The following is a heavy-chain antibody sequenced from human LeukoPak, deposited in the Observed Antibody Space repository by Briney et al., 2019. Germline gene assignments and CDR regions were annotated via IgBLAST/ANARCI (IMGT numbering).Heavy chain of an antibody. Sequence: GGSLRLSCAASGFTFDDYAMHWVRQAPGKGLVWVSGISWNSGSIGYADSVKGRFTISRDNAKNSLYLQMNSLRAEDMALYYCAKAGLGYDLTGYFSYWGQGTLVTVSS. J-gene: IGHJ4*02. V-gene: IGHV3-9*03. CDR2: ISWNSGSI. CDR1: GFTFDDYA. D-gene: IGHD3-9*01. CDR3: AKAGLGYDLTGYFSY.